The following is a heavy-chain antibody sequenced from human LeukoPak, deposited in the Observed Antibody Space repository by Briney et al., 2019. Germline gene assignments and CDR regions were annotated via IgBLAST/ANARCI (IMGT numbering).Heavy chain of an antibody. CDR2: INPNSGGT. D-gene: IGHD3-9*01. CDR1: GYTFTAYY. Sequence: APVKVSCKASGYTFTAYYLHWVRQAPGQGLEWLGWINPNSGGTNYAQKFQGRVTMTRDTSISTAYMELNRLRSDDTAVYYCARGARYYDILTGYLWYFDYWGQGTLVTVSS. CDR3: ARGARYYDILTGYLWYFDY. J-gene: IGHJ4*02. V-gene: IGHV1-2*02.